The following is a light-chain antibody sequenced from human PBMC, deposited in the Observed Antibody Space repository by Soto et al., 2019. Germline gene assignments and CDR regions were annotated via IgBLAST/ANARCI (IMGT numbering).Light chain of an antibody. CDR1: SRDISAYNS. J-gene: IGLJ1*01. CDR3: SSYTTSVSYV. Sequence: QSALTKPASVSGSPGQSITISCTGKSRDISAYNSVSWYQQHPGKAPKLIIYDVSTRPSGISDRFSGSKSGNTASLTISWLQAEDESDYYCSSYTTSVSYVFGTVTKVTVL. CDR2: DVS. V-gene: IGLV2-14*01.